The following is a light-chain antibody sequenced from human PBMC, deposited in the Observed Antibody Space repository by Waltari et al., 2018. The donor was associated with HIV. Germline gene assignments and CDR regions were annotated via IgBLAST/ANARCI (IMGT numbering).Light chain of an antibody. V-gene: IGLV2-14*03. CDR2: EVS. J-gene: IGLJ2*01. CDR1: NGDVGTYNY. Sequence: QSALTQPASVSGSPGQSITISCTGTNGDVGTYNYVSWYQQHPGKAPKLIIYEVSNRPSGVSSRFSASKSGNTASLTISGVQAEDEGDYFCSSYTSTRNLIFGGGTALTVL. CDR3: SSYTSTRNLI.